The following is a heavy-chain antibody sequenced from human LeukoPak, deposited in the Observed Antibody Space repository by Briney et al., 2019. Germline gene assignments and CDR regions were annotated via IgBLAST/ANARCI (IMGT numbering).Heavy chain of an antibody. Sequence: SETLSLTCTVSGGSISSGDHYWGWIRQPPGKGLEWIGSIYYSGSTYYNPSLKSRVTISVDRSKNQFSLKLSSVTAADTAVYYCARGTGTTNPDAFDIWGQGTMVTVSS. J-gene: IGHJ3*02. CDR1: GGSISSGDHY. CDR3: ARGTGTTNPDAFDI. V-gene: IGHV4-39*07. CDR2: IYYSGST. D-gene: IGHD1-1*01.